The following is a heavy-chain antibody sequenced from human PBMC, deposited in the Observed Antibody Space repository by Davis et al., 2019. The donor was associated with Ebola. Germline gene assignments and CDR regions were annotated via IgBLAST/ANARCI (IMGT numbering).Heavy chain of an antibody. CDR1: GDTLTSYA. D-gene: IGHD2-15*01. V-gene: IGHV1-69*13. CDR2: IIPVFRTA. J-gene: IGHJ4*02. Sequence: AASVKVSYKAVGDTLTSYAMTWVRQVPGQGLEWMGGIIPVFRTASYAQKFQGRVTITADESTRTAYMELSALRSEDTAVYYCAHLGPQRYCSGGGCHGYLDYWGQGTLVTVSS. CDR3: AHLGPQRYCSGGGCHGYLDY.